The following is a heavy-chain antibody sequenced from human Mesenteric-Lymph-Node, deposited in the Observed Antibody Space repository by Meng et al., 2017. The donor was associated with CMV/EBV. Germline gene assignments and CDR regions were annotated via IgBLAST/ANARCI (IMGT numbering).Heavy chain of an antibody. V-gene: IGHV5-51*01. D-gene: IGHD3-10*01. CDR3: ARRYYGSGSYAEYSQD. Sequence: GYSFTSYWIAWVRQMPGKGLEWMGIIHPSDSATRYSPSFQGQVTISADKSITTAYLQWSGLKASDTAMYYCARRYYGSGSYAEYSQDWGQGTLVTVSS. J-gene: IGHJ1*01. CDR2: IHPSDSAT. CDR1: GYSFTSYW.